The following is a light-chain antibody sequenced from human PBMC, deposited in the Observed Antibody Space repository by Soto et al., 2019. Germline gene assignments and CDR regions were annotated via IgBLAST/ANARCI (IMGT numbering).Light chain of an antibody. CDR1: SSNIGSNT. J-gene: IGLJ1*01. V-gene: IGLV1-44*01. CDR2: SNN. Sequence: QSVLTQPPSASGTPGQRVIISCSGSSSNIGSNTVNWYQQLPGTAPKLLIYSNNQRPSGVPDRFSGSTSGTSASLAISGLQSEDEADYYCAAWDDSLNGYVFGPGTKVXVL. CDR3: AAWDDSLNGYV.